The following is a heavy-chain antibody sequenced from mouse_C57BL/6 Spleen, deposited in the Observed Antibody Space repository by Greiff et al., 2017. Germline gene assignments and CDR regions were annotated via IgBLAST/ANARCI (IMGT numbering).Heavy chain of an antibody. CDR3: ARDLTTVVANYAMDY. Sequence: QVQLQQSGPELVKPGASVKLSCKASGYTFTSYDINWVKQRPGQGLEWIGWIYPRDGSTKYNEKFKGKATLTVDPSSSTAYMELHSLTSEDSAVYFCARDLTTVVANYAMDYWGQGTSVTVSS. CDR1: GYTFTSYD. J-gene: IGHJ4*01. CDR2: IYPRDGST. D-gene: IGHD1-1*01. V-gene: IGHV1-85*01.